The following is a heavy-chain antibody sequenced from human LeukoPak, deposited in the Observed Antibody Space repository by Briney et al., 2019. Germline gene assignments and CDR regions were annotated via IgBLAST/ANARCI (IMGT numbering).Heavy chain of an antibody. J-gene: IGHJ4*02. D-gene: IGHD2-21*02. CDR2: IYYSGST. CDR3: ARAPPPYMVTE. CDR1: GGSISSGDYY. Sequence: PSETLSLTRTVSGGSISSGDYYWSWIRQPPGKGLEWIGYIYYSGSTYYNPSLKSRVTISVDTSKNQFSLKLSSVTAADTAVYYCARAPPPYMVTEWGQGTLVTVSS. V-gene: IGHV4-30-4*01.